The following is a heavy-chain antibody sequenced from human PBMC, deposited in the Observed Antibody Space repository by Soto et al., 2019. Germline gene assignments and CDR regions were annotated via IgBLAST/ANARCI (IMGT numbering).Heavy chain of an antibody. CDR1: GFTFSSYA. Sequence: QVQLVESGGGVVQPGRSLRLSCAASGFTFSSYAMHWVRQAPDKGLEWVAVISYDGSNKYYADSVKGRFTISRDNSKNTLYLQMNSLRAEDTAVYYCARGAIFGVVSGFDYWGQGTLVTVSS. CDR3: ARGAIFGVVSGFDY. CDR2: ISYDGSNK. J-gene: IGHJ4*02. D-gene: IGHD3-3*01. V-gene: IGHV3-30-3*01.